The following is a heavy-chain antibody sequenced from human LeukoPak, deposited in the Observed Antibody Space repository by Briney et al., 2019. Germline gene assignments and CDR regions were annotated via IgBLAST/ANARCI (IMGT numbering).Heavy chain of an antibody. Sequence: SQTLSLTCTVSGGSISRGSYYWNWIRQPAGKGLEWIGRIYTSGSTTYNPSLKSRVTISLDTSKNHFSLKLTSVTAADTAVYYCARARVVEPFGYWGQGTLVTVSS. D-gene: IGHD4-23*01. CDR1: GGSISRGSYY. J-gene: IGHJ4*02. V-gene: IGHV4-61*02. CDR3: ARARVVEPFGY. CDR2: IYTSGST.